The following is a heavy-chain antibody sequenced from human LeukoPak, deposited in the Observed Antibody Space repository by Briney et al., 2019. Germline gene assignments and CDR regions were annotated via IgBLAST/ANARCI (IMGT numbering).Heavy chain of an antibody. V-gene: IGHV5-51*01. Sequence: LGESLKISCKSSGYTFSNFWIGWVRQMPGKGLEWMGIIYPGDSDTRYSPSFQGQVTISVDKSISIAYLQWSSLKASDTAMYYCARKHHDRRSDAFDFWGQGTMVTVSS. J-gene: IGHJ3*01. D-gene: IGHD1-1*01. CDR3: ARKHHDRRSDAFDF. CDR1: GYTFSNFW. CDR2: IYPGDSDT.